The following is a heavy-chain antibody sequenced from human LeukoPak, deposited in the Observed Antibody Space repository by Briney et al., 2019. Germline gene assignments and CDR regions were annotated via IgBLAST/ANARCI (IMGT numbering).Heavy chain of an antibody. CDR3: ARGSIFSGNWFDP. V-gene: IGHV1-2*02. Sequence: ASVKVSCKASGYTFTAYYMHWVRQAPGQGLELMGWINPNSGGTKYAQKFQGRVTMTRDTSISTAYMDLSSLTSDDTAVYYCARGSIFSGNWFDPWGQGTLVTVSS. D-gene: IGHD3-9*01. J-gene: IGHJ5*02. CDR1: GYTFTAYY. CDR2: INPNSGGT.